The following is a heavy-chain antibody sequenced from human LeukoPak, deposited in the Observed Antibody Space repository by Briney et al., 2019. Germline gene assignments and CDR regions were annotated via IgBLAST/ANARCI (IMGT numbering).Heavy chain of an antibody. CDR2: ISRSSTIT. J-gene: IGHJ4*02. Sequence: GGSLRLSCAASGFIFNSYNMCWVRQAPGEGREWVSDISRSSTITSYAHSVKGRFPISRDNAKNSLYLQMNSLRVEDTAVYYCARGGAAPDYWGQGTLVTVSS. V-gene: IGHV3-48*01. CDR1: GFIFNSYN. D-gene: IGHD1-26*01. CDR3: ARGGAAPDY.